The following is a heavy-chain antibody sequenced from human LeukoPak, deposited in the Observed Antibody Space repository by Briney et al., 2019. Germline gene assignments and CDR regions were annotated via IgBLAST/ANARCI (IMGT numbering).Heavy chain of an antibody. D-gene: IGHD6-6*01. J-gene: IGHJ4*02. CDR1: GGTFISYA. V-gene: IGHV1-69*13. CDR2: IIPIFGTA. CDR3: ARGGKQLVQPRYFDY. Sequence: ASVKVSCKASGGTFISYAISWVRQAPGQGLEWMGGIIPIFGTANYAQKFQGRVTITADESTSTAYMELSSLRSEDTAVYYCARGGKQLVQPRYFDYWGQGTLVTVSS.